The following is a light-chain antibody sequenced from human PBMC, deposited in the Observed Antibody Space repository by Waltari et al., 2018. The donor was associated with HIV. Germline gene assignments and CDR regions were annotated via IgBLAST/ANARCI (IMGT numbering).Light chain of an antibody. Sequence: DIVMSQSPESPALSLRERAPPTCKSSQSVFYTINPKNHLAWYQHRSGQPPKLLIYWASNRESGVSDRFSGSGSEADFTLTINSLQAEDVAVYYCQQYFTAPLTFGGGTKVEIK. CDR1: QSVFYTINPKNH. CDR2: WAS. J-gene: IGKJ4*01. CDR3: QQYFTAPLT. V-gene: IGKV4-1*01.